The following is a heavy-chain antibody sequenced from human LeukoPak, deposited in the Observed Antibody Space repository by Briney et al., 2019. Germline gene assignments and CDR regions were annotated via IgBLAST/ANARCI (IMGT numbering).Heavy chain of an antibody. Sequence: SETLSLTCTVSDGSIRSSTYYWGWIRQPPGKGLEWIGSIYYSGSTNYNPSLKSRVTISADTSKNQFSLKLSSVTAADTAVYYCARGEDPNYYYYYMDVWGKGTTVTISS. J-gene: IGHJ6*03. CDR3: ARGEDPNYYYYYMDV. V-gene: IGHV4-39*07. CDR2: IYYSGST. CDR1: DGSIRSSTYY.